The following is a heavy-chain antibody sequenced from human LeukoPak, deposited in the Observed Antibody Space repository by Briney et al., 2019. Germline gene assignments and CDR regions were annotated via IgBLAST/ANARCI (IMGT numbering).Heavy chain of an antibody. J-gene: IGHJ4*02. V-gene: IGHV3-21*01. CDR3: ARSGYGDNVGPFDY. CDR2: ISSSSSYI. Sequence: GGSLRLSCAASGFTFSSYSMNWVRQAPGKGLEWVSSISSSSSYIYYADSVKGRFTISRDNAKNSLYLQMNSLRAEDTAVYYCARSGYGDNVGPFDYWGQGTLVTVSS. CDR1: GFTFSSYS. D-gene: IGHD4-17*01.